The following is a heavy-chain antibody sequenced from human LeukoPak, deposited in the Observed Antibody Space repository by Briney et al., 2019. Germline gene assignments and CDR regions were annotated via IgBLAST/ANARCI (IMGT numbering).Heavy chain of an antibody. CDR2: IKQDGTQS. D-gene: IGHD6-13*01. CDR1: GFTFSSYW. J-gene: IGHJ6*02. V-gene: IGHV3-7*04. CDR3: ARLRPYSSTWYAYHGMDV. Sequence: GGSLRLSCVASGFTFSSYWMSWVRQAPGKGLEWVANIKQDGTQSIYVDSVKGRFTISRDNAKNSLYLQMNSLRAEETAVYYCARLRPYSSTWYAYHGMDVWGQGTTVTVSS.